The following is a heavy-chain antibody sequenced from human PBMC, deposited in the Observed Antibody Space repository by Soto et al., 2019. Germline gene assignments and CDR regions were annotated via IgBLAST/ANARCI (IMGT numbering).Heavy chain of an antibody. CDR3: AKAKNDYNWDNRPPFDY. D-gene: IGHD1-20*01. Sequence: GGSLRLSCEASGFTLRNYAMSWIRQAPGKGLEWVSLISANDVGTYYAESVKTRFTISTDQSRNTVYLQMDSLRADDTAIYYCAKAKNDYNWDNRPPFDYWGQGTLVTVSS. CDR2: ISANDVGT. J-gene: IGHJ4*02. CDR1: GFTLRNYA. V-gene: IGHV3-23*01.